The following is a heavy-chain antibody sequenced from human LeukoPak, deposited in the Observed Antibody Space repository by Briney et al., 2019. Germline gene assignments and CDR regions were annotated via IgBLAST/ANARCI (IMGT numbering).Heavy chain of an antibody. CDR3: ARGRRWLLRIFDY. D-gene: IGHD5-24*01. J-gene: IGHJ4*02. CDR2: INHSGST. V-gene: IGHV4-34*01. Sequence: NPSDTLSLTCAVYGGSFSGYYWRWIRQPPGKGLEWMGEINHSGSTNYNPSLKSRVTISVDTSKNQDSLQLSSVTAADTVVYYCARGRRWLLRIFDYWGQGTLVTVSS. CDR1: GGSFSGYY.